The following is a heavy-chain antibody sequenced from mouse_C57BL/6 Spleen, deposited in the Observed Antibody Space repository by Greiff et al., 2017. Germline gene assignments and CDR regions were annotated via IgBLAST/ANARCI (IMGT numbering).Heavy chain of an antibody. CDR1: GYTFTSYW. J-gene: IGHJ4*01. D-gene: IGHD1-1*01. CDR2: IDPSDSYT. V-gene: IGHV1-69*01. CDR3: ARKLRNYYAMDY. Sequence: QVQRQQPGAELVMPGASVKLSCKASGYTFTSYWMHWVKQRPGQGLEWIGEIDPSDSYTNYNQKFKGKSTLTVDKSSSPAYMQLSSLTSEDSAVYYCARKLRNYYAMDYWGQGTSVTVSS.